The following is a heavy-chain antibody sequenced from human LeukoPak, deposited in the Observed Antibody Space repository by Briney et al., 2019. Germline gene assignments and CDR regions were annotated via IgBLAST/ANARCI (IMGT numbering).Heavy chain of an antibody. V-gene: IGHV4-59*08. CDR3: ARRLDFWSGYPSYYYYGMDV. J-gene: IGHJ6*02. CDR2: IYYSGST. Sequence: SETLSLTCTVSGGSISSYYWSWIRQPPGKGLEWIGYIYYSGSTNYNPSLKSRVTISVDTSKSQFSLKLSSVTAADTAVYHCARRLDFWSGYPSYYYYGMDVWGQGTTVTVSS. D-gene: IGHD3-3*01. CDR1: GGSISSYY.